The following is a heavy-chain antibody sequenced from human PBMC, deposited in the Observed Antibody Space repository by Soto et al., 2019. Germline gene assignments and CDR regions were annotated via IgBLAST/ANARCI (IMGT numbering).Heavy chain of an antibody. D-gene: IGHD5-12*01. CDR3: NVGSEMATILTPIDY. V-gene: IGHV1-69*06. J-gene: IGHJ4*02. CDR1: GGTFSSYA. Sequence: GASVKVSCKASGGTFSSYAISWVRQAPGQGLEWMGGTIPIFGTAHYAQKSQGRVTITADKSRSTAYTDLSSLRSEDTAVYYCNVGSEMATILTPIDYWGQGTLVTVS. CDR2: TIPIFGTA.